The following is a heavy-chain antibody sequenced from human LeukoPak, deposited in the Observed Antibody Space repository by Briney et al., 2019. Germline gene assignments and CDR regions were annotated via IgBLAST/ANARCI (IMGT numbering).Heavy chain of an antibody. CDR2: INPNSGAT. J-gene: IGHJ4*02. D-gene: IGHD3-10*01. CDR1: GYTFTGYY. Sequence: LGASVKVSCKASGYTFTGYYMHWVRQAPGRGLEWMGWINPNSGATIYAQKFQGRVTMTRDTSINTAYMKLSSLRSDDTAVYYCARGGPAQFVDYWGQGTLVTVSS. CDR3: ARGGPAQFVDY. V-gene: IGHV1-2*03.